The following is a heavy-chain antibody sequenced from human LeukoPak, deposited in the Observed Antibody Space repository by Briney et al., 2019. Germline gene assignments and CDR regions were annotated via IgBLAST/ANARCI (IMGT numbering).Heavy chain of an antibody. CDR2: ISSSSSYI. V-gene: IGHV3-21*01. CDR1: GFTFSSYS. J-gene: IGHJ3*02. Sequence: GGSLRLSXAASGFTFSSYSMNWVRQAPGKGLEWVSSISSSSSYIYYADSVKSRFTISRDNAKNSLYLQMNSLRAEDTAVYYCARSTQKAFDIWGQGIMVTISS. CDR3: ARSTQKAFDI. D-gene: IGHD2-2*01.